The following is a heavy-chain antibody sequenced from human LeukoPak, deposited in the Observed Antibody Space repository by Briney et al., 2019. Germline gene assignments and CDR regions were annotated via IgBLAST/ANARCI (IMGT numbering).Heavy chain of an antibody. CDR2: IYHSGST. D-gene: IGHD3-22*01. CDR1: GGSISSSNW. CDR3: ARADSSGYYRIDYFHY. J-gene: IGHJ4*02. Sequence: SETLSLTCAVSGGSISSSNWWSWVRQPPGKGLEWIGEIYHSGSTNYNPSLKSRVTISVDTSKTQFSLKLSSVTAADTAVYFCARADSSGYYRIDYFHYWGQGTLVTVSS. V-gene: IGHV4-4*02.